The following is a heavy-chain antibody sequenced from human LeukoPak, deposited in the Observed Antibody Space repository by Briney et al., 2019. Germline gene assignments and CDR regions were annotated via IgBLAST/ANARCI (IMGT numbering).Heavy chain of an antibody. CDR3: ARGTFTTGWPIDY. CDR1: GGSISSSSYY. CDR2: IYYSGST. Sequence: SETLSLTCTVSGGSISSSSYYWGWIRQPPGKGLEWIGSIYYSGSTFYHPSLKSRVTISVDTSKNQFSLKLSSVTAADTAVYYCARGTFTTGWPIDYWGQGTLVTVSS. D-gene: IGHD6-19*01. V-gene: IGHV4-39*07. J-gene: IGHJ4*02.